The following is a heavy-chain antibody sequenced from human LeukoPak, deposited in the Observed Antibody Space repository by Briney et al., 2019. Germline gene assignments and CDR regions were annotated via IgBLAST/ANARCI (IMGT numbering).Heavy chain of an antibody. CDR2: VYSTGTP. J-gene: IGHJ4*01. CDR3: ARGLQERDIIRGFDL. D-gene: IGHD3-10*01. CDR1: GDSISRRSSY. V-gene: IGHV4-61*02. Sequence: ASETLSLTCSVSGDSISRRSSYWTWIRQPAGRGLEWIGRVYSTGTPNYNPSLKSRVTMSVDTSKNQFSLTLNSVTAADTALYFCARGLQERDIIRGFDLWGPGILVTVSS.